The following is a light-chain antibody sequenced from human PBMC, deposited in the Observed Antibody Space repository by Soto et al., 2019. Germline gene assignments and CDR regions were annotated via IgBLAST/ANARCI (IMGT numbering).Light chain of an antibody. CDR1: QNIHNW. Sequence: DIQMTQSPSTLSASVGDRVTITCRASQNIHNWLAWYQQKPGKAPKLLIYDASTLESGVPSRFSGSGSGTEFTLTISSLQPDDFATYYCQQYQSYWTFGQGTKVDI. CDR3: QQYQSYWT. V-gene: IGKV1-5*01. CDR2: DAS. J-gene: IGKJ1*01.